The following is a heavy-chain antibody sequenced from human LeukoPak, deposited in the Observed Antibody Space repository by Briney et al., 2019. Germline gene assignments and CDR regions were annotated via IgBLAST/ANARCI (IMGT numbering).Heavy chain of an antibody. CDR3: AKLSGPGYYFDY. D-gene: IGHD4-23*01. V-gene: IGHV3-74*01. Sequence: GGSLRLSCAASGFTFSSYWMHWVRQAPGKGLVWVSRINSDGSSTRYADSVKGRFTISRDNAKNTLYLQMNSLRAEDTAVYYCAKLSGPGYYFDYWGQGTLVTVSS. CDR2: INSDGSST. J-gene: IGHJ4*02. CDR1: GFTFSSYW.